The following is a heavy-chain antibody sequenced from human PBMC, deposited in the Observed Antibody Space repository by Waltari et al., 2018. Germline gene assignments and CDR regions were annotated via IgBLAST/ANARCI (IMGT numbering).Heavy chain of an antibody. V-gene: IGHV3-23*03. J-gene: IGHJ3*02. Sequence: EVQLLESGGGLVQPGGSLRLSCAASGFTFSSYAMSWVRQAPGKGLEWVSVIYSGGSTYYADSVKGRFTISRDNSKNTLYLQMNSLRAEDTAVYYCAKDQLKGCWDAFDIWGQGTMVTVSS. D-gene: IGHD2-15*01. CDR2: IYSGGST. CDR1: GFTFSSYA. CDR3: AKDQLKGCWDAFDI.